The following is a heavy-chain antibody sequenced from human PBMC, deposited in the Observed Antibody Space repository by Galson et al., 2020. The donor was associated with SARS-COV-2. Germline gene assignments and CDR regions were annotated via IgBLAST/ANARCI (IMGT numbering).Heavy chain of an antibody. V-gene: IGHV3-74*01. Sequence: GGSLRLSCAVSGFTFSNHWMHWVRQAPGKGLVWVSRIYSEGSSTSYADSVKGRFTISRDNSKNTLYLQMNSLRAEDMAVYYCARDGAVGAKYYYYYMDVWGKGTTVTVSS. CDR3: ARDGAVGAKYYYYYMDV. D-gene: IGHD1-26*01. J-gene: IGHJ6*03. CDR1: GFTFSNHW. CDR2: IYSEGSST.